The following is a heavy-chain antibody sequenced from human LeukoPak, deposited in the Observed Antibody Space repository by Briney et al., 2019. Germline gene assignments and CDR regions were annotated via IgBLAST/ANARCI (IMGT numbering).Heavy chain of an antibody. V-gene: IGHV4-59*01. CDR1: GGSISSYY. Sequence: SETLSLTCTVSGGSISSYYWSWIRLPPGKGLEWIGYIYYSGSTNYNPSLKSRVTISVDTSKNQFSLKLSSVTAADTAVYYCARERKGGPDLWGQGTLATVSS. CDR2: IYYSGST. CDR3: ARERKGGPDL. J-gene: IGHJ4*02.